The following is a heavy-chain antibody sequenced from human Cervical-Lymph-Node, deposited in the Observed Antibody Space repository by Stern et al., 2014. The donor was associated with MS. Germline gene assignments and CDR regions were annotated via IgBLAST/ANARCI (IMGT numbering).Heavy chain of an antibody. Sequence: VQLVESGAEVKKPGASVKVSCKASGYTFTSYDINWVRQATGQGLEWMGWMNPNNGNTGYAQKFQGRVTLTRNISISTAYMELSSLRSEDTAVYYCARGRMDLIRALGIWGQGTMVTVSS. J-gene: IGHJ3*02. CDR1: GYTFTSYD. CDR3: ARGRMDLIRALGI. D-gene: IGHD3-16*01. V-gene: IGHV1-8*01. CDR2: MNPNNGNT.